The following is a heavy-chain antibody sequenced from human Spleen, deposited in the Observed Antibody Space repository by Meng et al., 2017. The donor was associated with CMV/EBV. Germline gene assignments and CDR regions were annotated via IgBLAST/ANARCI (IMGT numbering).Heavy chain of an antibody. D-gene: IGHD3-3*01. CDR1: GGSISSYY. CDR3: AKGDGRAFDFWSA. V-gene: IGHV4-59*01. J-gene: IGHJ4*02. CDR2: IYYSGST. Sequence: SETLSLTCTVSGGSISSYYWSWIRQPPGKGLEWIGYIYYSGSTNYNPSLKSRVTISVDTSKNQFSLKLSSVTAADTAVYYCAKGDGRAFDFWSAWGQGTLVTVSS.